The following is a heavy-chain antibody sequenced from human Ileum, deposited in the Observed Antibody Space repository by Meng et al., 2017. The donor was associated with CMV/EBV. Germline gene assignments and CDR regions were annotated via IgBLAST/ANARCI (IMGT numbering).Heavy chain of an antibody. V-gene: IGHV1-2*02. J-gene: IGHJ4*02. D-gene: IGHD6-13*01. CDR1: GYTFTGYY. CDR2: INPNSGGT. CDR3: ARPMAAGTGGVDY. Sequence: CKVSGYTFTGYYMHWVRQAPGQGLEWMGWINPNSGGTNYAQKFQGRVTMTRDTSISTAYMELSRLRSDDTAVYYCARPMAAGTGGVDYWGQGTLVTVSS.